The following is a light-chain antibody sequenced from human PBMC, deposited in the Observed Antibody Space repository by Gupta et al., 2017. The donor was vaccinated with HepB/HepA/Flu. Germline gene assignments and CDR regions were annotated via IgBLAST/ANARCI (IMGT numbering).Light chain of an antibody. V-gene: IGLV2-8*01. J-gene: IGLJ1*01. Sequence: SAPTQPPSASGSPGQSVTISCTGTRSDIGAYNLVSWYQQHPGKAPKLIIYDVFQRPSGVPDRLSGSKSGNTASLTVSGRQAEDEADYYCVSYAGNDNWGFGGGTKVTVL. CDR1: RSDIGAYNL. CDR3: VSYAGNDNWG. CDR2: DVF.